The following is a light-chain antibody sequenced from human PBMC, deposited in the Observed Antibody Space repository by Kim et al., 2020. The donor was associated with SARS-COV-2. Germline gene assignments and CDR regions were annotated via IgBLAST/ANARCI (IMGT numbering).Light chain of an antibody. CDR3: QQYDKLPIT. V-gene: IGKV1-33*01. J-gene: IGKJ5*01. CDR1: QDIINY. CDR2: DAS. Sequence: DIQMTQSPSPLSASVGDRVTITCQASQDIINYLNWYQQKPGKAPKLLTYDASNLETGVPSRFSGSGSGTDFTFTISSLQPEDIATYYCQQYDKLPITFSQGTRLEIK.